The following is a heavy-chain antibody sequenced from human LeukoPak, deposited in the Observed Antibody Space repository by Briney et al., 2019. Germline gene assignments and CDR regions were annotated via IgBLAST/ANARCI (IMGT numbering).Heavy chain of an antibody. Sequence: GTTNYNPSLKSRVSISVDTSKNQFSLRLTSVTAADTAVYYCARQILCSGGSCYFSLAFDIWGQGTMVTVSS. J-gene: IGHJ3*02. D-gene: IGHD2-15*01. V-gene: IGHV4-59*08. CDR2: GTT. CDR3: ARQILCSGGSCYFSLAFDI.